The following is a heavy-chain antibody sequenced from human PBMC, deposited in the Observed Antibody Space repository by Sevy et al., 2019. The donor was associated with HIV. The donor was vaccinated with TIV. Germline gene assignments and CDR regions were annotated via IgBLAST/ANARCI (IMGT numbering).Heavy chain of an antibody. CDR2: IYYSGST. CDR3: ARSEYSGYELFDY. V-gene: IGHV4-31*03. D-gene: IGHD5-12*01. CDR1: GGSISSGGYY. J-gene: IGHJ4*02. Sequence: TLSLTCTVSGGSISSGGYYWSWIRQHPGKGLEWIGYIYYSGSTYYNPSLKSRVTISVDTSKNQFSLKLSSVTAADTAVYYCARSEYSGYELFDYWGQGTLVTVSS.